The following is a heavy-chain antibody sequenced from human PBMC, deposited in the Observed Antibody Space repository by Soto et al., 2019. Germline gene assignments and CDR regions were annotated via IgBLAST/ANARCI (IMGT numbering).Heavy chain of an antibody. Sequence: ASVKVSCKASGYTFTSYAMHWVRQAPGQRLEWMGWINAGNGNTKYSQKFQGRVTITRDTSASTAYMELSSLRSEDTAVYYCARCGGAVAYHYYYYTDVWGKGTTVTVSS. CDR2: INAGNGNT. V-gene: IGHV1-3*01. CDR3: ARCGGAVAYHYYYYTDV. J-gene: IGHJ6*03. D-gene: IGHD6-19*01. CDR1: GYTFTSYA.